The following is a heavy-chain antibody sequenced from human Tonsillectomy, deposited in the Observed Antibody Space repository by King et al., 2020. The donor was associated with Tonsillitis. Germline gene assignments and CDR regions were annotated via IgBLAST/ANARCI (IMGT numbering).Heavy chain of an antibody. J-gene: IGHJ3*02. CDR3: ARHFKQQLAGGVFDI. D-gene: IGHD6-13*01. CDR2: IYYSGST. Sequence: VQLQESGPGLVKPSETLSLTCTVSGGSISSYYWSWIRQPPGKGLEWIGYIYYSGSTNYNPSLKSRVTISVDTSKNQFSLKLSSVTAADTAVYYCARHFKQQLAGGVFDIWGQGTMVTVSS. CDR1: GGSISSYY. V-gene: IGHV4-59*08.